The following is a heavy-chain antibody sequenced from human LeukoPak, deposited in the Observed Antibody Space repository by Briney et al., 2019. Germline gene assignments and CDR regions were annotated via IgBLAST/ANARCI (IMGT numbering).Heavy chain of an antibody. V-gene: IGHV3-7*01. Sequence: PGGSLRLSCAASGFTVSSNYINWVRQAPGKGLECVAIIKQDGSEKYYVDSVKGRFTISRDNAKNSLYLQMNSLRAEDTAVYYCGTGWTIDFWGQGTLVTVSS. D-gene: IGHD3/OR15-3a*01. CDR3: GTGWTIDF. CDR2: IKQDGSEK. J-gene: IGHJ4*02. CDR1: GFTVSSNY.